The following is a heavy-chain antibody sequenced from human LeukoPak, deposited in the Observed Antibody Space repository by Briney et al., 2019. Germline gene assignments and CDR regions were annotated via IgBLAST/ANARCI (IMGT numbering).Heavy chain of an antibody. V-gene: IGHV1-8*03. Sequence: ASVKVSCKASGYTFTSYDINWVRQATGQGLEWMGWMNPISGNTGYAQRFQGRVTITRNTSISTAYMELSSLRSEDTAVYYCARGPGVLMVYASSLDYYMDVWGKGTTVTVSS. D-gene: IGHD2-8*01. CDR2: MNPISGNT. J-gene: IGHJ6*03. CDR3: ARGPGVLMVYASSLDYYMDV. CDR1: GYTFTSYD.